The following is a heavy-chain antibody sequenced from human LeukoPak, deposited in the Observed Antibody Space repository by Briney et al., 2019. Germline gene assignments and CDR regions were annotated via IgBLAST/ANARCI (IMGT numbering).Heavy chain of an antibody. D-gene: IGHD5-12*01. V-gene: IGHV3-23*01. CDR2: ISDDSSFT. Sequence: GGSLRLSCAAPGLVFGKYAMAWVRQAPGKGLECVSIISDDSSFTYYLDSVKGRSTIFRDNSKNTLYLHMNSLKAEDTAVYYCAKGRCSGPGCDSFDYWGQGTLVTVSS. J-gene: IGHJ4*02. CDR3: AKGRCSGPGCDSFDY. CDR1: GLVFGKYA.